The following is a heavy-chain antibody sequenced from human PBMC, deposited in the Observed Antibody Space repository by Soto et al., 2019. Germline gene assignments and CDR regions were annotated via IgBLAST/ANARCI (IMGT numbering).Heavy chain of an antibody. D-gene: IGHD4-17*01. Sequence: PSETLSLTCTVSGGSISSGGYYWSWIRQHPGRGLEWIGYIYYSGSTYYNPSLKSRVTISVDTSKNQFSLKLSSVTAADTVVYYCARAHDYGDYRIRDWFDPWGQGTLVTVSS. CDR2: IYYSGST. CDR3: ARAHDYGDYRIRDWFDP. J-gene: IGHJ5*02. CDR1: GGSISSGGYY. V-gene: IGHV4-31*03.